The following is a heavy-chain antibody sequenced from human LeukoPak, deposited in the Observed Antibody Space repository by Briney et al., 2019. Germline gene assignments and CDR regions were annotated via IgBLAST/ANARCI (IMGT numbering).Heavy chain of an antibody. D-gene: IGHD6-13*01. J-gene: IGHJ6*03. CDR2: IYTSGST. CDR1: GDSISSFY. Sequence: SETLSLTCTVSGDSISSFYWTWIRQPAGKGLEWIGRIYTSGSTNYNPSLKSRVTISVDTSKNQFSLKLRSVTAADTAVYYCARDRVGQQLVGRKYYYYYMDVWGKGNTVTISS. CDR3: ARDRVGQQLVGRKYYYYYMDV. V-gene: IGHV4-4*07.